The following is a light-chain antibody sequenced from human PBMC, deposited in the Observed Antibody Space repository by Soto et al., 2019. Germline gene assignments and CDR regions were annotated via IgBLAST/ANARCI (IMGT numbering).Light chain of an antibody. CDR2: SNN. CDR3: AAWDDSLNGLYV. J-gene: IGLJ1*01. CDR1: ISNVGSLS. Sequence: QSVLTQPPSASGTPGQRVTISCSGSISNVGSLSVDWYQHLPGTAPKLLIYSNNQRPSGVPDRFSGSKSGTSASLAISGLQSEDEADYYCAAWDDSLNGLYVFGTGTKLTVL. V-gene: IGLV1-44*01.